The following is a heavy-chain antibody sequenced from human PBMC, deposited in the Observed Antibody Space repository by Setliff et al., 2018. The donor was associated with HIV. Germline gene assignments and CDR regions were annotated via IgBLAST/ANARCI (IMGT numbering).Heavy chain of an antibody. V-gene: IGHV4-34*01. J-gene: IGHJ4*02. CDR3: AAWGPRYSYAPYFFDS. CDR1: GGSFSGYY. CDR2: INHSGST. Sequence: KASATLSLTCDVYGGSFSGYYWSWIRQPPGKGLEWMGKINHSGSTNYNPSLKSRVTISVDTSRNQFSLKLNSVTAADTAVYYCAAWGPRYSYAPYFFDSWGQGTLVTVSS. D-gene: IGHD5-18*01.